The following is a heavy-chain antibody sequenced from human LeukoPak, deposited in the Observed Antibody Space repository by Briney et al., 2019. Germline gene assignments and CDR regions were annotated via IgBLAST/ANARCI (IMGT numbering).Heavy chain of an antibody. D-gene: IGHD3-22*01. V-gene: IGHV4-59*01. CDR1: GGSFSGYY. CDR2: ISYSGNT. CDR3: ARGVGSGYTDY. Sequence: SETLSLTCAVYGGSFSGYYWSWIRQPPGKGLEWIGFISYSGNTNYNPSLKSRVTISLDTSKNQFSLKLISVTAADTAVYYCARGVGSGYTDYWGQGALVTVSS. J-gene: IGHJ4*02.